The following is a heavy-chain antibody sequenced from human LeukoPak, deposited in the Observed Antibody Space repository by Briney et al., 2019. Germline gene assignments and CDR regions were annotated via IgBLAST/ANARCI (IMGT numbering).Heavy chain of an antibody. D-gene: IGHD3-22*01. J-gene: IGHJ4*02. CDR1: GFTFSSST. CDR3: ARDNYYYDSSGYYHFDY. Sequence: GGSLRLSCVASGFTFSSSTMNWVRQAPGKGLEWVSSISSSSSYIYYADSVKGRLTISRDNAKNSLYLQMNSLRAEDTAVYYCARDNYYYDSSGYYHFDYWGQGTLVTVSS. V-gene: IGHV3-21*01. CDR2: ISSSSSYI.